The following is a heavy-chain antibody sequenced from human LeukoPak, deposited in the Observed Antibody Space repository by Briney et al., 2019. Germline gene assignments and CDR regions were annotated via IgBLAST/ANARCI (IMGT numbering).Heavy chain of an antibody. CDR3: ASHYYYDTFTYYERAPG. CDR1: GGTFSNYI. D-gene: IGHD3-22*01. J-gene: IGHJ4*02. V-gene: IGHV1-69*05. Sequence: AASVKVSCKASGGTFSNYIFNWVRQAPGQGLEWMGGIMPLFAAADYAQNFQGRVTITTDESTSTVYMELSRLRSEDTALYYCASHYYYDTFTYYERAPGWGQGTLVTVSS. CDR2: IMPLFAAA.